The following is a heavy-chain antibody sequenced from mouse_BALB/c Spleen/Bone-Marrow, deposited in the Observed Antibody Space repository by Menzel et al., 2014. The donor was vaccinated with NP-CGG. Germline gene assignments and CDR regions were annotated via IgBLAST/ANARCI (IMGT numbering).Heavy chain of an antibody. CDR2: INPSTGYT. J-gene: IGHJ2*01. D-gene: IGHD2-1*01. V-gene: IGHV1-7*01. CDR1: GYTFTSYW. CDR3: ARYGNYGDYFDY. Sequence: VQLQQSGAELAKPGASVKMSCKASGYTFTSYWMHWVKQRPGQGLEWIGYINPSTGYTEYNQKFRDKATLTADKSSSTAYMQLSSLTSEDSAVYYCARYGNYGDYFDYWGQGTTLTVSS.